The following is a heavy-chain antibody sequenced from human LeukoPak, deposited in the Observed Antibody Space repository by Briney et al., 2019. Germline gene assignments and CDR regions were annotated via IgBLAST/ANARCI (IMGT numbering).Heavy chain of an antibody. CDR1: GVSISSYY. V-gene: IGHV4-59*01. D-gene: IGHD3-22*01. CDR2: IYYSGST. CDR3: ARDLNYYDSSGLISFIDP. J-gene: IGHJ5*02. Sequence: SPSETLSLTCTVSGVSISSYYWSWIRQPPGKGLEWIGYIYYSGSTNYNPSLKSRVTISVDTSKNQFSLKLSSVTAADTAVYYCARDLNYYDSSGLISFIDPWGQGTLVTVSS.